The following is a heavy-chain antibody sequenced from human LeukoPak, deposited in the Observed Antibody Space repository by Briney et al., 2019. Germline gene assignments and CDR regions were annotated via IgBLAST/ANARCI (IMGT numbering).Heavy chain of an antibody. D-gene: IGHD3-10*01. CDR1: GFTFSSYG. CDR2: IWYDGSNK. Sequence: PGRSLRLSCAASGFTFSSYGMHWVRHAPGKGLEWVAVIWYDGSNKYYADSVKGRFTISRDNSKNTLYLQMNSLRAEDTAVYYCARDYYGSGSPMIYNRFDPWGQGTLVTVSS. CDR3: ARDYYGSGSPMIYNRFDP. V-gene: IGHV3-33*01. J-gene: IGHJ5*02.